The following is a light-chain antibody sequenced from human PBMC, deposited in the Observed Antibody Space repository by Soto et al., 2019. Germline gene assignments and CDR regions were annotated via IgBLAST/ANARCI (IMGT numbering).Light chain of an antibody. CDR3: QQYNSYPYT. CDR2: KAS. J-gene: IGKJ2*01. CDR1: QSISSW. V-gene: IGKV1-5*03. Sequence: DIQMTQSPSTLSASVGDRVTITCRASQSISSWLAWYQQKPGKAPKLLIYKASSVESGVPSRFSGSGSGTEFTLTISSLQADDFATYCCQQYNSYPYTFGQGTKLEIK.